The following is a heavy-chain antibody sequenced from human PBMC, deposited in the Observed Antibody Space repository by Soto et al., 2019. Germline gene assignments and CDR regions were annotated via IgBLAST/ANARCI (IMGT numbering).Heavy chain of an antibody. Sequence: SVKVSCKASGGTFSSYAINWVRQAPGQGPEGMGGIIPFLGIANYAQKFQGRSTITADKSTSTAYMELRSLRSDDTAVYYCARDGNELPSVWLETWDKETLFTVAS. D-gene: IGHD1-26*01. J-gene: IGHJ5*02. CDR2: IIPFLGIA. CDR3: ARDGNELPSVWLET. V-gene: IGHV1-69*10. CDR1: GGTFSSYA.